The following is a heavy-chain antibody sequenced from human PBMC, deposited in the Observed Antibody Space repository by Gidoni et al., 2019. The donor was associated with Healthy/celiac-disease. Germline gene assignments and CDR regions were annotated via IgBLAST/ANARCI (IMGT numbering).Heavy chain of an antibody. J-gene: IGHJ3*02. CDR3: ARPYYYDSSGYYGDAFDI. Sequence: QVQLVESGGGVVQPGGSLRLSCAASGFTFSSYGMHWVRQAPGKGLEWVAFIRYDGSNKYYADSVKGRFTISRDNSKNTLYLQMNSLRAEDTAVYYCARPYYYDSSGYYGDAFDIWGQGTMVTVSS. CDR1: GFTFSSYG. CDR2: IRYDGSNK. V-gene: IGHV3-30*02. D-gene: IGHD3-22*01.